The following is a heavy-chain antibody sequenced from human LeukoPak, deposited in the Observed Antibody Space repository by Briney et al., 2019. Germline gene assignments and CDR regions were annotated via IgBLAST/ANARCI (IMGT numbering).Heavy chain of an antibody. J-gene: IGHJ3*02. CDR3: ARVQGVGTGAFDI. V-gene: IGHV3-11*06. Sequence: MSGGSLRLSCAASGFTFSDYYMSWIRQAPGKGLEWVSSISSSSSYIYYADSVKGRFIISRDNAKNSLYLQMNSLRAEDTAVYYCARVQGVGTGAFDIWGQGTMVTVSS. CDR2: ISSSSSYI. CDR1: GFTFSDYY. D-gene: IGHD1-14*01.